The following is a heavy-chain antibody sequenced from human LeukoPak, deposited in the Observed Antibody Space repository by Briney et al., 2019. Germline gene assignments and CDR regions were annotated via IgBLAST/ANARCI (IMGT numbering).Heavy chain of an antibody. CDR3: ARDEYYYDSSGYLTTAGFDY. CDR2: ISSSSSYI. CDR1: GFTFSSYS. V-gene: IGHV3-21*01. J-gene: IGHJ4*02. D-gene: IGHD3-22*01. Sequence: GGSLRLSCAASGFTFSSYSMNWVRQAPGKGLEWVSSISSSSSYIYYVDSVKGRFTISRDNAKNSLYLQMNSLRAEDTAVYYCARDEYYYDSSGYLTTAGFDYWGQGTLVTVSS.